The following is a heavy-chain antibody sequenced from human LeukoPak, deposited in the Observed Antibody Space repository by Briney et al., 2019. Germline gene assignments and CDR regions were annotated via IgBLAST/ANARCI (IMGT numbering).Heavy chain of an antibody. D-gene: IGHD2-15*01. V-gene: IGHV4-30-4*01. Sequence: SVTLSLTCTVSGGSISSGVYYWSWIRQPPGKGLEWIGYIYYSGSTYYNPSLKSRVTISVDTSKNQFSLKLSSVTAADTAVYYCARGLCSGGSCGNWFDPWGQGTLVTVSS. J-gene: IGHJ5*02. CDR2: IYYSGST. CDR1: GGSISSGVYY. CDR3: ARGLCSGGSCGNWFDP.